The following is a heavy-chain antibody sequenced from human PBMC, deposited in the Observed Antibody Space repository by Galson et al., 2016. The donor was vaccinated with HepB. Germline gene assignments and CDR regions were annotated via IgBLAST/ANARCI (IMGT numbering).Heavy chain of an antibody. CDR2: ISYDGSNT. J-gene: IGHJ4*02. Sequence: SLRLSCAASGFTFSSYGIHWVRQAQGRGLEWVAVISYDGSNTYYADSVKGRFTISRDNSKNTLYLQMNSLRAEDTAVYYCAKGFRINYDILPGYSDWGQGTLVTVSS. V-gene: IGHV3-30*18. CDR1: GFTFSSYG. CDR3: AKGFRINYDILPGYSD. D-gene: IGHD3-9*01.